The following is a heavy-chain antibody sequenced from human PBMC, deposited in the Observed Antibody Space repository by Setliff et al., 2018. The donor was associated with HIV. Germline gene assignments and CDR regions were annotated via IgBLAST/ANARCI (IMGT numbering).Heavy chain of an antibody. CDR1: GGSLSGDY. V-gene: IGHV4-34*01. CDR2: INQSGTV. Sequence: TLSLTCDVYGGSLSGDYWAWIRQSPGKGLEWIGDINQSGTVNYNPSLKSRFTISVDRSKSHFSLKLISVTAADTAIYYCARGRLRAVTAMVKKRASYTWFDPWGQGTLVTVS. J-gene: IGHJ5*02. CDR3: ARGRLRAVTAMVKKRASYTWFDP. D-gene: IGHD5-18*01.